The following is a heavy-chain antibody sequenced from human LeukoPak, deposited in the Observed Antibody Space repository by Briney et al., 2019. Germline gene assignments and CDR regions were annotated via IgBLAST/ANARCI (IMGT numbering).Heavy chain of an antibody. Sequence: GGSLRLSCAASGFTVSSNYMNWVRQAPGKGLEWVSVIYSGDGTNYADSVKGRFTISRDNSKNTLYLQMNSLRAEDTAVYYCAKDHGTSSWGQGTLVTVSS. CDR3: AKDHGTSS. J-gene: IGHJ4*02. CDR1: GFTVSSNY. D-gene: IGHD3-3*02. CDR2: IYSGDGT. V-gene: IGHV3-66*01.